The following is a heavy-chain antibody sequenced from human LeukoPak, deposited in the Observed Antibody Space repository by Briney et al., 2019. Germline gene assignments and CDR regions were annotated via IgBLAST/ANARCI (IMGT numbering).Heavy chain of an antibody. J-gene: IGHJ3*02. CDR1: GYSFTNYW. D-gene: IGHD3-16*01. Sequence: GESLKISRKGSGYSFTNYWMAWVRQMPGKGLEWMGIIYPDDSDTRYSPSFQGQVTISADKSISTAYLQWSSLKASDTAMYYCARIWLRAFDIWGQGTMVTVSS. V-gene: IGHV5-51*01. CDR2: IYPDDSDT. CDR3: ARIWLRAFDI.